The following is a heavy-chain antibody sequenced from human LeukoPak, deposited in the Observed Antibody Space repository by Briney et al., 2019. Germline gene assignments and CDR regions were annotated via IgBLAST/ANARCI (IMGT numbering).Heavy chain of an antibody. CDR3: ARRRRGYCSSTSCQNWFDP. Sequence: ASVKVSCKASGYTFTSYDINWVRQATGQGLEWMGWMNPNSGNTGYAQKFQGRVTITRNTSISTAYMELSSLRSEDTAVYYCARRRRGYCSSTSCQNWFDPWGQGTQVTVSS. CDR2: MNPNSGNT. CDR1: GYTFTSYD. J-gene: IGHJ5*02. V-gene: IGHV1-8*03. D-gene: IGHD2-2*01.